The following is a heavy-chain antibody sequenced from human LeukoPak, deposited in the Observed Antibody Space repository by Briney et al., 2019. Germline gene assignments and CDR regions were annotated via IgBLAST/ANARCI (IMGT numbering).Heavy chain of an antibody. CDR1: GYTFTSYA. J-gene: IGHJ3*02. CDR2: INAGNGNT. V-gene: IGHV1-3*01. Sequence: ASVKVSCKASGYTFTSYAMHWVRQAPGQRLEWMGWINAGNGNTKYSQKFQGRVTITRDTSASTAYMELSSLRSEDTAVYYCYYYILTGHDDDFDIWGQGTMVTVSS. D-gene: IGHD3-9*01. CDR3: YYYILTGHDDDFDI.